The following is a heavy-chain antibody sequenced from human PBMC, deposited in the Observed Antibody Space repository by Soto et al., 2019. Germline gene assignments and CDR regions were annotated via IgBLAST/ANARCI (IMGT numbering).Heavy chain of an antibody. J-gene: IGHJ5*02. CDR2: ISSSSSTI. CDR1: GFTFSSYS. D-gene: IGHD3-16*01. Sequence: EGQLVESGGGLVQPGGSLRLSCAASGFTFSSYSMNWVRQAPGKGLEWVSYISSSSSTIYYADSVKGRFTISRDNAKNSLYLQMNSLRDEDTAVYYCARVEYDPAWGVVWFHPWGQGTLVTVSS. CDR3: ARVEYDPAWGVVWFHP. V-gene: IGHV3-48*02.